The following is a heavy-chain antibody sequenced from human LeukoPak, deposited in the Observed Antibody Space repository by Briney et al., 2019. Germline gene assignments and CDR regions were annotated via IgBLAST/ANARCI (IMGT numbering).Heavy chain of an antibody. Sequence: PGGSPRLSCAASGFIFSNYAMTWVRQAPGKGLEWVSAISGSGGSTYYADSVKGRFTISRDNSKNTLYLQVNSLRAEDTAVYYCARARNDYDSNGFSFLDYWGQGTLVTVSS. CDR2: ISGSGGST. CDR3: ARARNDYDSNGFSFLDY. V-gene: IGHV3-23*01. J-gene: IGHJ4*02. D-gene: IGHD3-22*01. CDR1: GFIFSNYA.